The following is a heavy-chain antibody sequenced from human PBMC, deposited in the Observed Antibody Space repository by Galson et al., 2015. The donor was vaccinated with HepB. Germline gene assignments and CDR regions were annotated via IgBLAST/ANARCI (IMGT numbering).Heavy chain of an antibody. V-gene: IGHV2-5*01. Sequence: ALVKPTQTLTLTCTFSGFSLNTGGVAVGWIRQPPGKALEWLALIYWSDDKRYSPSLKSRLTITKDTSKNQVVLTMTNMDPMDTGTYFCAHSRKLGMNFDYWGQGTLVTVSS. J-gene: IGHJ4*02. D-gene: IGHD7-27*01. CDR3: AHSRKLGMNFDY. CDR1: GFSLNTGGVA. CDR2: IYWSDDK.